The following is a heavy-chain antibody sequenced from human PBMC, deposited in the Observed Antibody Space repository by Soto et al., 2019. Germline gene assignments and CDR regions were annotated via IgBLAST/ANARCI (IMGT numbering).Heavy chain of an antibody. D-gene: IGHD3-9*01. CDR1: GGSISSYY. Sequence: SETLSLTCTVSGGSISSYYWSWIRQPPGKGLEWIGFIYYSGSTNYNPSLKSRVTISVDTSKNQFSLKLSSVTAADTAVYYCARDSRPTYYDILTGSLENYYGMDVWGQRTTVTVSS. V-gene: IGHV4-59*13. CDR3: ARDSRPTYYDILTGSLENYYGMDV. CDR2: IYYSGST. J-gene: IGHJ6*02.